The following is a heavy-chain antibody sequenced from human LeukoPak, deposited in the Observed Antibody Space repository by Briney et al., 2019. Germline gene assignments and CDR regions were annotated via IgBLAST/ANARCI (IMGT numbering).Heavy chain of an antibody. J-gene: IGHJ6*03. CDR1: GFSFSSYG. Sequence: GGSLSLSCAASGFSFSSYGMHWVRQAPGKGLEWVAFIWYDGSNKYYADSVKGRFTISRDNSKNTLYLQMNSLRAEDTAVYYCARVGYCSSTSCYTPDYYYYYYMDVWGKGTTVTVSS. CDR2: IWYDGSNK. V-gene: IGHV3-33*01. CDR3: ARVGYCSSTSCYTPDYYYYYYMDV. D-gene: IGHD2-2*02.